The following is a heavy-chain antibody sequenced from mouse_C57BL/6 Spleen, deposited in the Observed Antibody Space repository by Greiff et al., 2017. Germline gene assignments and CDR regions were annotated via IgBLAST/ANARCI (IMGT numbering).Heavy chain of an antibody. J-gene: IGHJ1*03. Sequence: QVQLQQPGAELVMPGASVKLSCKASGYTFTSYWMHWVKQRPGQGLEWIGEIDPSDSYTNYNQKFKGKSTLTVDTSSSTAYMQLSSLTSEDSAVYSCARGCYGSSYWYFDVWGTGTTVTVSS. CDR3: ARGCYGSSYWYFDV. CDR1: GYTFTSYW. V-gene: IGHV1-69*01. D-gene: IGHD1-1*01. CDR2: IDPSDSYT.